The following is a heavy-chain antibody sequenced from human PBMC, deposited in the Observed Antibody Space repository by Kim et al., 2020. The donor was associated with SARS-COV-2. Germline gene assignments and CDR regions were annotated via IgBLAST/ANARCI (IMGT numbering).Heavy chain of an antibody. V-gene: IGHV3-23*03. Sequence: GGSLRLSCAASGFTFSSYAMSWVRQAPGKGLEWVSVIYSGGSSTYYADSVKGRFTISRDNSKNTLYLQMNSLRAEDTAVYYCAKGYGGPDDAFDIWGQGTMVTVSS. CDR2: IYSGGSST. CDR1: GFTFSSYA. CDR3: AKGYGGPDDAFDI. D-gene: IGHD3-16*01. J-gene: IGHJ3*02.